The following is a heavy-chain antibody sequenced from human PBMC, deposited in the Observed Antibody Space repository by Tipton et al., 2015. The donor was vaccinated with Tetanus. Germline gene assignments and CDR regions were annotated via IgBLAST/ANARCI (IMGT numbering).Heavy chain of an antibody. V-gene: IGHV3-73*01. D-gene: IGHD6-6*01. CDR2: IRSKASNYAT. Sequence: SLRLSCAASGFTFSGSAMHWVRQASGKGLEWVGRIRSKASNYATAYAASVKGRFTISRDDSKNTAYLQMNSLKTEDTAVYYCTRVAAPQPFDYWGHGILVTVSS. CDR1: GFTFSGSA. J-gene: IGHJ4*01. CDR3: TRVAAPQPFDY.